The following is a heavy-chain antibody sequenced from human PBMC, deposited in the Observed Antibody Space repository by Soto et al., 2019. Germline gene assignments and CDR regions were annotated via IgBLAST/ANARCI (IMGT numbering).Heavy chain of an antibody. D-gene: IGHD6-13*01. CDR2: ISTSSSYT. V-gene: IGHV3-21*01. CDR1: GFTFSTYS. J-gene: IGHJ4*02. CDR3: ARDLSSSWPSQY. Sequence: EVPLVQSGGGLVQPGGSLRLSCAVSGFTFSTYSMNWVRQAPGKGLEWVSSISTSSSYTYYADSVRGRFTISRDNAKNSLYLQMNSLRVEDTAVYYCARDLSSSWPSQYWGQGTLVTVSS.